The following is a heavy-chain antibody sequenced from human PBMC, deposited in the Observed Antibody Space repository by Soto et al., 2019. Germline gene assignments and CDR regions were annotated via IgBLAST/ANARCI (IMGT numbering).Heavy chain of an antibody. CDR3: ARDRKQLANYYYYGMDV. CDR1: GYTFTSYG. V-gene: IGHV1-18*01. CDR2: ISAYNGNT. D-gene: IGHD6-6*01. J-gene: IGHJ6*02. Sequence: ASVKVSCKASGYTFTSYGISWVRQAPGQGLEWMGWISAYNGNTNYAQKLQGRVTMTTDTSTSTAYMELRSLGSDDTAVYYCARDRKQLANYYYYGMDVWGQGTTVTVSS.